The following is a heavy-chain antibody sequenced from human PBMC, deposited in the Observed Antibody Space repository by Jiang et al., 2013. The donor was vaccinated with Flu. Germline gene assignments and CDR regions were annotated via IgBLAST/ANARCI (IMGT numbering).Heavy chain of an antibody. CDR3: ARALYYGDPFDY. CDR1: GGSISSYY. D-gene: IGHD4-17*01. V-gene: IGHV4-59*01. Sequence: GLVKPSETLSLTCTVSGGSISSYYWSWIRQPPGKGLEWIGYIYYSGSTNYNPSLKSRVTISVDTSKNQFSLKLSSVTAADTAVYYCARALYYGDPFDYWGQGTLVTVSS. J-gene: IGHJ4*02. CDR2: IYYSGST.